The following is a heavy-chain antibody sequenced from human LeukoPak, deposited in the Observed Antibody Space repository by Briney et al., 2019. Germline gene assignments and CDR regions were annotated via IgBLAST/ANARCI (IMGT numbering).Heavy chain of an antibody. CDR1: GFTFSSYG. J-gene: IGHJ4*02. CDR3: ARGGITMVRGALGY. Sequence: GGSLRLSCVASGFTFSSYGMHWVRQAPGKGLEWVAVIWYDGSNKYYADSVKGRFTISRDNSKNTLYLQMNSLRAEDTAVYYCARGGITMVRGALGYWGQGTLVTVSS. D-gene: IGHD3-10*01. CDR2: IWYDGSNK. V-gene: IGHV3-33*01.